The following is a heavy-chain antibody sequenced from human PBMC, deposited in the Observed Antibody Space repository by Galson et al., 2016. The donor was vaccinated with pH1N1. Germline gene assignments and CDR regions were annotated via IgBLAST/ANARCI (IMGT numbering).Heavy chain of an antibody. Sequence: SVKVSCKASGGPLSSYATGWVRQAPGQGPEWMGGIMPIFGTTKYEQKFQGRVTITADEMSGSAYMVLSGLTSMDTAVYYCVRSTGYNKVNGPFDVWGQGTLVIVSS. J-gene: IGHJ3*01. D-gene: IGHD1-14*01. V-gene: IGHV1-69*13. CDR2: IMPIFGTT. CDR1: GGPLSSYA. CDR3: VRSTGYNKVNGPFDV.